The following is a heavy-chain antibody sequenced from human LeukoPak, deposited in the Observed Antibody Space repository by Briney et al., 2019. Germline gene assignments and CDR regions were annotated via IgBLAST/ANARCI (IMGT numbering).Heavy chain of an antibody. CDR1: GGSISSSSYY. CDR2: IYYSGST. D-gene: IGHD4-17*01. V-gene: IGHV4-39*01. Sequence: SETLSLTCTVSGGSISSSSYYWGWIRQPPGKGLEWIGSIYYSGSTYYNPSLKSRVTISVDTSKNQFSLKLSSVTAADTAVYYCARLSTVTMGIFDYWGQGTLVTVSS. J-gene: IGHJ4*02. CDR3: ARLSTVTMGIFDY.